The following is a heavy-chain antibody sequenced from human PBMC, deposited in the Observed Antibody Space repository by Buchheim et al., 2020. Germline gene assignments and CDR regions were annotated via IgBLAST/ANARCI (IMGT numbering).Heavy chain of an antibody. V-gene: IGHV4-34*01. D-gene: IGHD3-3*01. J-gene: IGHJ6*02. CDR1: GGSFSGYY. CDR2: INHSGST. CDR3: ARGIFGVVWYYYYGMDV. Sequence: QVQLQQWGAGLLKPSETLSLTCAVYGGSFSGYYWSWIRQPPGKGLEWIGEINHSGSTNYNPSLKSRVTISVDTSKNQFSLKLSSVTAADTAVYYCARGIFGVVWYYYYGMDVWGQGTT.